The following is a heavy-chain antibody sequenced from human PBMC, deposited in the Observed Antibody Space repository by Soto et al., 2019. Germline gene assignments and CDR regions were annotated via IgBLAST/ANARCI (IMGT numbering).Heavy chain of an antibody. Sequence: QVQLVESGGGLVKPGGSLRLSCAASGFTFSDYYMSWIRQAPGKGLVWVSYISSSGSTIYYADSVKGRFTISRDNAKKALYLQMNSLRAEDTAVYYCARVRSKRKYYDILTGYLDYWGKGPLVTVSS. CDR2: ISSSGSTI. CDR1: GFTFSDYY. J-gene: IGHJ4*02. CDR3: ARVRSKRKYYDILTGYLDY. V-gene: IGHV3-11*01. D-gene: IGHD3-9*01.